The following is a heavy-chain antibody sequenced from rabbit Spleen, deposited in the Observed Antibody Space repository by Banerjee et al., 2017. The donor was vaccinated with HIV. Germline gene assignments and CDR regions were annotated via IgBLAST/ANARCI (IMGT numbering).Heavy chain of an antibody. Sequence: QEQLEESGGDLVKPEGSLTLTCTASGFSFSSGYWICWVRQAPGKGLEWIACIYTGSSGSTYYAHWAKGRFTITKTSSTTVTLQMTSLTAADTATYFCARGLGSSGGGYANYFNLWGPGTLVTVS. CDR3: ARGLGSSGGGYANYFNL. V-gene: IGHV1S45*01. D-gene: IGHD6-1*01. CDR2: IYTGSSGST. CDR1: GFSFSSGYW. J-gene: IGHJ4*01.